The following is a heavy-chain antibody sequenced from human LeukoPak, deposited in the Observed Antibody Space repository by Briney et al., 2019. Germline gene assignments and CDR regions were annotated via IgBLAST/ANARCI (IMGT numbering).Heavy chain of an antibody. CDR3: ARSPYYSSGVYYYYGMDV. Sequence: PSETLSLTCTVSGGSISSYYWSWIRQPPGKGLEWIGYIYCSGSTNYNPSLKSRVTISVDTSKNQFSLKLSSVTAADTAVYYCARSPYYSSGVYYYYGMDVWGQGTTVTVSS. CDR1: GGSISSYY. J-gene: IGHJ6*01. CDR2: IYCSGST. D-gene: IGHD3-10*01. V-gene: IGHV4-59*08.